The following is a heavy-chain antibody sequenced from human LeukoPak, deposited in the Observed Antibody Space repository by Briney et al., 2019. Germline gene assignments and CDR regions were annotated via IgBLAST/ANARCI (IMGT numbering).Heavy chain of an antibody. CDR2: INPNSGGT. CDR3: ARDSRKPGIAAAVAGS. Sequence: GASVKVSCKXSGYTFTGYYMHWVRQAPGQGLEWMGRINPNSGGTNYSQKFQGRVTMTRDTSISTAYMELSRLRSDDTAVYYCARDSRKPGIAAAVAGSWGQGTLVTVSS. V-gene: IGHV1-2*06. D-gene: IGHD6-13*01. CDR1: GYTFTGYY. J-gene: IGHJ5*02.